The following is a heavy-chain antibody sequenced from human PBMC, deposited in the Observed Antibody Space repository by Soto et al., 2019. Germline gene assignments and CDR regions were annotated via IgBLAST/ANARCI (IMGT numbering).Heavy chain of an antibody. V-gene: IGHV1-46*01. Sequence: ASVNVSCKASGYTFTSYYMHWVRQAPGQGLEWMGIINPSGGSTSYAQKFQGRVTMTRDTSTSTVYMELSSLRSEDTAVYYCARNIVVVVAATPAEHWFDPWGQGTLVIVSS. J-gene: IGHJ5*02. CDR2: INPSGGST. D-gene: IGHD2-15*01. CDR3: ARNIVVVVAATPAEHWFDP. CDR1: GYTFTSYY.